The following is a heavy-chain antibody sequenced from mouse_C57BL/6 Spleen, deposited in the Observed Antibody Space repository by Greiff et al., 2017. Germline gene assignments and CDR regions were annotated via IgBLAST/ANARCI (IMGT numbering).Heavy chain of an antibody. Sequence: EVKLVESGAELVKPGASVRLSCTASGFNIKDYYMHWVKQRTEQGLEWIGRIDPEDGETKYAPKFQGKATITADTSSNTAYMQLSSLTSEDTAVYYCARWRDGYALDYWGQGTTLTVSS. CDR3: ARWRDGYALDY. V-gene: IGHV14-2*01. J-gene: IGHJ2*01. CDR2: IDPEDGET. CDR1: GFNIKDYY. D-gene: IGHD2-2*01.